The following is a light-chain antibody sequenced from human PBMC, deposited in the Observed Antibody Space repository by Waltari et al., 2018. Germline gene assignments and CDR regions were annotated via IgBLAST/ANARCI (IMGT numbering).Light chain of an antibody. CDR2: EVS. Sequence: QSALTQPASVSGSPGQSITISCTATSSDVGGSNYVSWYQHHPGKAPKLMIYEVSNRPSGVSNRFSGSKSGNTASLTISGLQAEDEAHYYCSSYTSSISWVFGGGTKLTVL. V-gene: IGLV2-14*01. J-gene: IGLJ3*02. CDR1: SSDVGGSNY. CDR3: SSYTSSISWV.